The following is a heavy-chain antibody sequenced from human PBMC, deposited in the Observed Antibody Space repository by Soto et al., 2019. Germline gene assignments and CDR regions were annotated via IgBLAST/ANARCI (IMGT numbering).Heavy chain of an antibody. CDR1: GGSINSGNSY. V-gene: IGHV4-30-4*01. J-gene: IGHJ4*02. CDR3: AREKIDSSGYYFDY. CDR2: IYYRGST. Sequence: QVQLQESGPGLVKPSQTLSLTCTVSGGSINSGNSYWSWIRQPPGKGLEWIGFIYYRGSTYYNPTLQSRVAMSIDTSKNQFSLKLSSVTAADTAVYYCAREKIDSSGYYFDYRGQGTLATVSS. D-gene: IGHD3-22*01.